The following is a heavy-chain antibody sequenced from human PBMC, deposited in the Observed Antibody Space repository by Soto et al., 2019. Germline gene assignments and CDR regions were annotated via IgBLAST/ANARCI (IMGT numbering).Heavy chain of an antibody. CDR3: AKDRQDIVVVVAARGSIYGMDV. V-gene: IGHV3-30*18. D-gene: IGHD2-15*01. CDR1: GFTLSSYG. J-gene: IGHJ6*02. CDR2: ISYDGSNK. Sequence: GGSLRLSCAASGFTLSSYGKHWVRQDRGKGVEGVAAISYDGSNKYYADSVKGRFTISRDNSKNTLYLQMNSLRAEDAAVYYCAKDRQDIVVVVAARGSIYGMDVWGQGTTVTVSS.